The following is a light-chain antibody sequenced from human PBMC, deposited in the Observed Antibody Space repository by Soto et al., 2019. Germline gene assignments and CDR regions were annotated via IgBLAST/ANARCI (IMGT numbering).Light chain of an antibody. CDR3: QHYDNLPPFT. CDR2: GAS. CDR1: QDIRKY. Sequence: DIPMTQSPSSLSASVGDRVTTTCQASQDIRKYLNWYQQKPGSAPKLLIYGASNLETGVPSRFSGSGYGTDFTFTISSLQPEDIATYYCQHYDNLPPFTFGPGTKVAIK. J-gene: IGKJ3*01. V-gene: IGKV1-33*01.